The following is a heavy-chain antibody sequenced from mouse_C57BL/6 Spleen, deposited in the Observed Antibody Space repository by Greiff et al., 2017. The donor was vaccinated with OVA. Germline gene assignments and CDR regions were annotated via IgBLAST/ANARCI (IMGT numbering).Heavy chain of an antibody. D-gene: IGHD3-2*01. CDR2: ISGGGGNT. J-gene: IGHJ4*01. V-gene: IGHV5-9*01. CDR1: GFTFSSYT. Sequence: EVHLVESGGGLVKPGGSLKLSCAASGFTFSSYTMSWVRQTPEKRLEWVATISGGGGNTYYPDSVKGRFTISRDNAKNTQDLQMSSLRSEDTALDYCARRQRRYYAMDYWGQGTSVTVSS. CDR3: ARRQRRYYAMDY.